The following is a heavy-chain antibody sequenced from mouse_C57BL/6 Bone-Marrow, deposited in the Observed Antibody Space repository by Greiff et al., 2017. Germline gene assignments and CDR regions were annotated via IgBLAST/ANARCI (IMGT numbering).Heavy chain of an antibody. D-gene: IGHD2-3*01. Sequence: QVQLKQPGAELVRPGSSVKLSCKASGYTFTSYWMHWVKQRPIQGLEWIGNIDPSDSETHYNQKFKDKATLPVDKSSSTAYMQLSSLTSEDSAVYYCARPIYDGYYWYFDVWGTGTTVTVSS. V-gene: IGHV1-52*01. CDR3: ARPIYDGYYWYFDV. CDR2: IDPSDSET. J-gene: IGHJ1*03. CDR1: GYTFTSYW.